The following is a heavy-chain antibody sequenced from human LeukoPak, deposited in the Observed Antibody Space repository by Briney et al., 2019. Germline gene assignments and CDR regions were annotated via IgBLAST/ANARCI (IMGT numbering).Heavy chain of an antibody. CDR1: GGSISSHY. Sequence: SETLSLTCTVSGGSISSHYWSWIRQPPGNGLEWIGYISYSGSTSYNPSLQSRVTISVGTSKNEFSLKLSSVTAADTAVYYCARDTAYTDYWGQGALVAVSS. J-gene: IGHJ4*02. V-gene: IGHV4-59*11. D-gene: IGHD4-11*01. CDR2: ISYSGST. CDR3: ARDTAYTDY.